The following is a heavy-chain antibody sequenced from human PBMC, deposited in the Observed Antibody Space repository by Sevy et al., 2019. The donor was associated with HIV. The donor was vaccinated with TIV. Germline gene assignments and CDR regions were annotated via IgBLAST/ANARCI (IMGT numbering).Heavy chain of an antibody. J-gene: IGHJ4*02. D-gene: IGHD6-19*01. V-gene: IGHV3-11*04. CDR2: ITTSGTM. CDR1: GFTFSNAW. CDR3: ARGTPTVAGPDY. Sequence: GGSLRLSCAASGFTFSNAWMSWVRQAPGKGLEWVSYITTSGTMYYADSVKGRFTISRDNAKNSLYLQMNSLRAEDTALYYCARGTPTVAGPDYWGQGTLVTVSS.